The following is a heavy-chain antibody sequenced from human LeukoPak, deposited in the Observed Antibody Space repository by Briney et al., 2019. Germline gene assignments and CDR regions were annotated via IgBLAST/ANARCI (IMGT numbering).Heavy chain of an antibody. CDR2: ISGSGGST. CDR3: AKDIVVVVATPTAIPFDY. Sequence: PGGSLRLSCAVSGFTFSSYAMSWVRQAPGKGLEWVSAISGSGGSTYYADSVKGRFTISRDNSKNTLYLQMNSLRAEDTAVYYCAKDIVVVVATPTAIPFDYWGQGTLVTVSS. CDR1: GFTFSSYA. J-gene: IGHJ4*02. V-gene: IGHV3-23*01. D-gene: IGHD2-15*01.